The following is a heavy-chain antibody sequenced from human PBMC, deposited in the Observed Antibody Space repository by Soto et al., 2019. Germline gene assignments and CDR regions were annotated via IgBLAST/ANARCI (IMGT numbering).Heavy chain of an antibody. V-gene: IGHV1-18*01. CDR2: ISAYNGNT. CDR3: ARSGYYYGAEGEDWFDP. D-gene: IGHD3-10*01. Sequence: QVQLVQSGAEVKKPGASVKVSCKASGYTFTSYGISWVRQAPGQGLEWMGWISAYNGNTNYAQKLQGRVTMTTDTSTSTAYMELRSRRSDDTAVYYCARSGYYYGAEGEDWFDPWGQGTLVTVSS. J-gene: IGHJ5*02. CDR1: GYTFTSYG.